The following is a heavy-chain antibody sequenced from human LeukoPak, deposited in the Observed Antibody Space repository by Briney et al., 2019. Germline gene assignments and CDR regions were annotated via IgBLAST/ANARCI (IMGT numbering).Heavy chain of an antibody. CDR2: IYYSGST. D-gene: IGHD3-16*01. V-gene: IGHV4-59*01. CDR3: ARGGRAGYIYAYNFDY. Sequence: SETLSLTCTVSGGSISSYYWSWIRQPPGKGLEWIGYIYYSGSTNYNPSLKSRVTISVDTSKNQFSLKLSSVTAADTAVYYCARGGRAGYIYAYNFDYWGQGTLVTVSS. CDR1: GGSISSYY. J-gene: IGHJ4*02.